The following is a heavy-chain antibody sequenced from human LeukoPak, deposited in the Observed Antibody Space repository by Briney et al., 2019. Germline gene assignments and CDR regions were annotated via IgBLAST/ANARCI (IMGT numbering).Heavy chain of an antibody. CDR1: GFNFSSYW. D-gene: IGHD1-26*01. CDR3: ARDEWELLFDAFDI. V-gene: IGHV3-7*01. Sequence: GGSLRLSCAASGFNFSSYWMSWVRQAPGKGLEWVANIKQDGSEKYYVDSVKGRFTISRDNAKNSLYLQMNSLRAEDTAVYYCARDEWELLFDAFDIWGQGTMVTVSS. CDR2: IKQDGSEK. J-gene: IGHJ3*02.